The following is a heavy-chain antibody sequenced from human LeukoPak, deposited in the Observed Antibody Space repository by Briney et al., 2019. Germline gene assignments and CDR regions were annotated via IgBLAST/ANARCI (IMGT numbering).Heavy chain of an antibody. Sequence: SETLSLTCTVSGGYITVNSHYWGGIRQSPGKGLEWIGSVYHSGRTYFNPSFKSRFTISVETSKNQCSLKLSSVTATDTAIYYCARETIVGGTDRFDSWGQGTLVTVSS. CDR1: GGYITVNSHY. J-gene: IGHJ4*02. CDR2: VYHSGRT. CDR3: ARETIVGGTDRFDS. D-gene: IGHD1-26*01. V-gene: IGHV4-39*07.